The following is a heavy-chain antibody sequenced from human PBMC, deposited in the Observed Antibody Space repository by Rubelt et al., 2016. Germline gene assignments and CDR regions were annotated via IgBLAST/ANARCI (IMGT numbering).Heavy chain of an antibody. V-gene: IGHV4-34*01. D-gene: IGHD1-26*01. CDR3: AGGGPGPFSGDVDS. J-gene: IGHJ4*02. Sequence: QVQLQQWGAGLLKPSETLSLSCAVYAGSFSGYYWSWIRQPPGKGLEWIGDIDESGRTSYNPSLKSRVTMSVHTSKNQVSLKRDAGGAADTAFYFCAGGGPGPFSGDVDSWGPGTLVTVSS. CDR1: AGSFSGYY. CDR2: IDESGRT.